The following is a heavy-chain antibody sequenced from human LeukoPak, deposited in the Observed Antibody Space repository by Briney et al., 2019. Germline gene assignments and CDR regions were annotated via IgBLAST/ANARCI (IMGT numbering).Heavy chain of an antibody. CDR1: GFTFSDAW. CDR3: TTRRQDGC. V-gene: IGHV3-15*01. D-gene: IGHD6-25*01. CDR2: IKSKIDGGTI. Sequence: GGSLRLSCVASGFTFSDAWMSWVRHATEKGLEWVGRIKSKIDGGTIDYGAPVKGRFTISRDDSRNTLYLQMNSLKTEDTAVYYCTTRRQDGCWGQGTLVTVS. J-gene: IGHJ4*02.